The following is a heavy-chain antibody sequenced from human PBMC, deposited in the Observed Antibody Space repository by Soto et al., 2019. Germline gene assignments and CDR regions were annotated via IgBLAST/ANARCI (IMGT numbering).Heavy chain of an antibody. CDR3: AFMDRYCGRGTCSDY. D-gene: IGHD2-15*01. CDR1: GFTFSLYA. V-gene: IGHV3-23*01. CDR2: ISVSGAST. J-gene: IGHJ4*02. Sequence: GGSLRLSCAASGFTFSLYAMSWVRQAPGKGLEWVTGISVSGASTYYADSVKGRFTISRDNSKNTLYLQMNSLRAEDTALYYCAFMDRYCGRGTCSDYWGQGTLVSVSS.